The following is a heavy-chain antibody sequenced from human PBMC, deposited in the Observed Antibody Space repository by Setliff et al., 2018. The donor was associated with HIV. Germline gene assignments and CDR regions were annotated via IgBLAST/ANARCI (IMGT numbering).Heavy chain of an antibody. CDR1: GYTFTDYW. CDR2: IYGDGSDP. J-gene: IGHJ3*02. Sequence: PGESLTLSCKGFGYTFTDYWVGWVRQMPGEGLEWMGVIYGDGSDPRYSPSFQGQVTISVDKSINTAYLRWTSLKASDTALYYCARPQYHQSYDAFDIWGQGTLVTVSS. CDR3: ARPQYHQSYDAFDI. V-gene: IGHV5-51*01. D-gene: IGHD3-10*01.